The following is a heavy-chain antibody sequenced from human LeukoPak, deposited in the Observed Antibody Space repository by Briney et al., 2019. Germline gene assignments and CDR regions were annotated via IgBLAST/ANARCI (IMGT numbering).Heavy chain of an antibody. J-gene: IGHJ6*03. CDR2: INHSGST. V-gene: IGHV4-34*01. Sequence: SETLSLTCAVYGRSFSGYYWSWIRQPPGKGLEWIGEINHSGSTNYNPSLKSRVTISVDTSKNQFSLKLSSVTAADTAVYYCARPYYYYYYMDVWGKGTTVTVSS. CDR1: GRSFSGYY. CDR3: ARPYYYYYYMDV.